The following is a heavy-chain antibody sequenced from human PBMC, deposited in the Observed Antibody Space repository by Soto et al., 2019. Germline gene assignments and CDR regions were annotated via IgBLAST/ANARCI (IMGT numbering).Heavy chain of an antibody. CDR3: ARAEGGIFDY. CDR2: IYYSGST. V-gene: IGHV4-39*07. CDR1: GGSISSSSYY. J-gene: IGHJ4*02. Sequence: PSETLSLTCTVSGGSISSSSYYWGWIRQPPGKGLEWIGSIYYSGSTYYNPPLKSRVTISVDRSKNQFSLKLSSATAADTAVYYCARAEGGIFDYWGQGTLVTVSS.